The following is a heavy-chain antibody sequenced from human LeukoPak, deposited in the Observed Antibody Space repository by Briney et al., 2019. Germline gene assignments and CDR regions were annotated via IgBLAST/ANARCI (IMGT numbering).Heavy chain of an antibody. Sequence: SVKVSCKVSGYTLTELSMHWVRQAPGKGLEWMGGFDPEDSETIYAQKFQGRVTMTEDTSTDTAYMELSSLRSEDTAVYYCATGMTITMVRGVISWFDPWGQGTLVTVSS. V-gene: IGHV1-24*01. D-gene: IGHD3-10*01. CDR3: ATGMTITMVRGVISWFDP. J-gene: IGHJ5*02. CDR1: GYTLTELS. CDR2: FDPEDSET.